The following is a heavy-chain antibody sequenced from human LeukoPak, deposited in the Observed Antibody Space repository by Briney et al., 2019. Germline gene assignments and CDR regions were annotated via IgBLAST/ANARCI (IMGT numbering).Heavy chain of an antibody. V-gene: IGHV3-23*01. CDR1: GFTFNTYA. CDR2: IGGVGGDT. CDR3: AKGPRGYVDLFDY. Sequence: SGGSLRLSCAASGFTFNTYAMSWVRQAPGKGLEWVSTIGGVGGDTYYADSVKGRFTISRDNSKNTLYLQMNSLRAEDTAVYYCAKGPRGYVDLFDYWGQGTLVTVSS. J-gene: IGHJ4*02. D-gene: IGHD3-16*01.